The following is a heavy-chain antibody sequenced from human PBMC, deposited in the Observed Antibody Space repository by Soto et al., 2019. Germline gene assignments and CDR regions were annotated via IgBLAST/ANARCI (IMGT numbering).Heavy chain of an antibody. V-gene: IGHV3-23*01. CDR3: ARRVIGSSRAFDI. Sequence: GESLKISCAASGFTFSSFGVSWVRQAPGKGLEWVSAISGGGGITYNADSVKGRFTISRDNSKDNLYLQMNSLRAEDTAVYYCARRVIGSSRAFDIWGQGTMVTVSS. D-gene: IGHD3-10*01. CDR1: GFTFSSFG. CDR2: ISGGGGIT. J-gene: IGHJ3*02.